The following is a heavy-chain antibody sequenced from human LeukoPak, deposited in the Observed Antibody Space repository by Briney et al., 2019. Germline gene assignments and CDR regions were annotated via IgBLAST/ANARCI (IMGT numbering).Heavy chain of an antibody. Sequence: SETLTLTCAVYGGSFSGYYWSWIRQPPGKGLEWIGEINHSGSTNYNPSLKSRVTISVDTSKNQFSLKLSSVTAADTAVYYCARLRRGYSLNYWGQGTLVTVSS. V-gene: IGHV4-34*01. CDR2: INHSGST. CDR1: GGSFSGYY. J-gene: IGHJ4*02. D-gene: IGHD5-18*01. CDR3: ARLRRGYSLNY.